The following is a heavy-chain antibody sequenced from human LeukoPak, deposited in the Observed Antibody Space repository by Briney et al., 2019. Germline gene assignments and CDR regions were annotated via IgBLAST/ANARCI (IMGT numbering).Heavy chain of an antibody. V-gene: IGHV1-69*01. CDR1: GGTFSSYA. CDR2: IIPIFGTA. Sequence: SVKVSCKASGGTFSSYAISWVRQAPGQGLEWMGGIIPIFGTANYAQKFQGRVTITADESTSTAYMELSSLRSEDTAVYYCARAGQQLRYYYYYYMDVWGKGTTVTVSS. J-gene: IGHJ6*03. CDR3: ARAGQQLRYYYYYYMDV. D-gene: IGHD6-13*01.